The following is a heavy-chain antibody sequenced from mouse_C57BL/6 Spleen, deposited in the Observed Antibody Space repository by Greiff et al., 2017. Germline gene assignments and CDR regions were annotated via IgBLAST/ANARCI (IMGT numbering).Heavy chain of an antibody. J-gene: IGHJ2*01. CDR2: IDPSDSYT. CDR3: ACLITTVVATGYFDY. V-gene: IGHV1-50*01. D-gene: IGHD1-1*01. CDR1: GYTFTSYW. Sequence: QVQLQQPGAELVKPGASVKLSCKASGYTFTSYWMQWVKQRPGQGLEWIGEIDPSDSYTNYNQKFKGKATLTVDTSSSTAYMQLSSLTSEDSAVYYCACLITTVVATGYFDYWGQGTTLTVSS.